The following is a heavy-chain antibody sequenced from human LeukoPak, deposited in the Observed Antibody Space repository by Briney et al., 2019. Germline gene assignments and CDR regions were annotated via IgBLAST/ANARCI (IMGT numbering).Heavy chain of an antibody. CDR1: GFTFSRYG. V-gene: IGHV3-30*02. Sequence: PGGSLRLSCAASGFTFSRYGMHWVRQAPGKGLEWVAFIRYDGSNKYYADSVKGRITISRDNSKNTLYLQMNSLRAEDTAVYYCARTFDWLLYFDYWGQGTLVTVSS. CDR2: IRYDGSNK. CDR3: ARTFDWLLYFDY. J-gene: IGHJ4*02. D-gene: IGHD3-9*01.